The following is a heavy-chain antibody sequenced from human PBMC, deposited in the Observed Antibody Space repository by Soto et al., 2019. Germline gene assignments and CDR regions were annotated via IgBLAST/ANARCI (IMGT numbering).Heavy chain of an antibody. Sequence: GGSLRLSCAASGFTFSSYGIHWVRQAPGKGLEWVAVIWYDGSNKYYADSVKGRFTISRDNSKNTLYLQMNSLRAEDTAVYYCARDLTAHRAESGPFAYWGQGTLVTVSS. CDR2: IWYDGSNK. CDR1: GFTFSSYG. V-gene: IGHV3-33*01. CDR3: ARDLTAHRAESGPFAY. D-gene: IGHD2-21*02. J-gene: IGHJ4*02.